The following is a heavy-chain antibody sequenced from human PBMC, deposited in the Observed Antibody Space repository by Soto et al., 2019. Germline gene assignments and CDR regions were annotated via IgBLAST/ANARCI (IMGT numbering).Heavy chain of an antibody. CDR2: IYPGDSDT. CDR3: ARLLDLYCSSTSCYAGRYYYGMDV. V-gene: IGHV5-51*01. J-gene: IGHJ6*02. Sequence: GESLKISCKGSGYSFTSYWIGWVRQMPGKGLEWMGIIYPGDSDTRYSPSFQGQVTISADKSISTAYLQWSSLKASDTAMYYCARLLDLYCSSTSCYAGRYYYGMDVWGQGTTVTVSS. D-gene: IGHD2-2*01. CDR1: GYSFTSYW.